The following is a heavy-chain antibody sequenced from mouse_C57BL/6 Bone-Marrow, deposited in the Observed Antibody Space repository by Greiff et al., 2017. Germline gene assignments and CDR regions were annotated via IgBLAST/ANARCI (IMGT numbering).Heavy chain of an antibody. CDR3: AREGDY. Sequence: VQLKESGPELVKPGASVKISCKASGYSFTGYYMNWVKQSPETSLEWIGEINPSTGGTTYNQKFKAKATLTVDKSSSTAYMQLKSLTSEDSAVYYCAREGDYWGQGTTLTVSS. CDR1: GYSFTGYY. V-gene: IGHV1-42*01. J-gene: IGHJ2*01. CDR2: INPSTGGT.